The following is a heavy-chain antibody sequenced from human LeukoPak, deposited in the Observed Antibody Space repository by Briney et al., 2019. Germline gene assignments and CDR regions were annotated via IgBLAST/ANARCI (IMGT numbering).Heavy chain of an antibody. CDR3: ARGDLGGDYFDY. D-gene: IGHD1-26*01. CDR2: IYHSGST. CDR1: GYSISSGYY. J-gene: IGHJ4*02. Sequence: SETLSLTCTVFGYSISSGYYWGWIRQPPVKGLEWIGSIYHSGSTYYNPSLKSRVTISVDTSKNQFSLKLSSVTAADTAVYYCARGDLGGDYFDYWGQGTLVTVSS. V-gene: IGHV4-38-2*02.